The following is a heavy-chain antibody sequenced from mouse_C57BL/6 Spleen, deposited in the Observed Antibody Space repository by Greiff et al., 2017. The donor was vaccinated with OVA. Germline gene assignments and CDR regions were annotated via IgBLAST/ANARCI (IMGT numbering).Heavy chain of an antibody. V-gene: IGHV5-16*01. CDR2: INYDGSST. CDR1: GFTFSDYY. J-gene: IGHJ1*03. D-gene: IGHD1-1*01. CDR3: ARAYYYGSSYWYFDV. Sequence: EVKLVESEGGLVQPGSSMKLSCTASGFTFSDYYMAWVRQVPEKGLEWVANINYDGSSTYYLDSLKSRFIISRDNAKNILYLQMSSLTSEDTATYYCARAYYYGSSYWYFDVWGTGTTVTVSS.